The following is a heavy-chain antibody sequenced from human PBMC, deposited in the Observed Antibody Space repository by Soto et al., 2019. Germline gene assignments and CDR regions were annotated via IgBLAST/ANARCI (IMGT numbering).Heavy chain of an antibody. D-gene: IGHD4-17*01. CDR2: ISYDGSNK. Sequence: GGSLRLSCAASGFTFSSYGMHWVRQAPGKGLEWVAVISYDGSNKYYADSVKGRFTISRDNSKNTLYLQMNSLRAEDTAVYYCAKTRGSLDYGDYVFYFDYWGQGTLVTVSS. J-gene: IGHJ4*02. CDR1: GFTFSSYG. CDR3: AKTRGSLDYGDYVFYFDY. V-gene: IGHV3-30*18.